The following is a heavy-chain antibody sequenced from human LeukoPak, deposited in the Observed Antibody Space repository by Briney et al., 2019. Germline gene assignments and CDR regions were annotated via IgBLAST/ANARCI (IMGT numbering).Heavy chain of an antibody. D-gene: IGHD1-26*01. Sequence: SETLSLTCTVSGGSVRGPDSYWSWIRQPPGKGLEWIGYIYYSGSTNYNPSLKSRVTISVDTSKNQFSLKLTSVTAADTAVYYCARAAKTGSYLFDYWGQGALVTVSS. V-gene: IGHV4-61*08. CDR3: ARAAKTGSYLFDY. CDR1: GGSVRGPDSY. J-gene: IGHJ4*02. CDR2: IYYSGST.